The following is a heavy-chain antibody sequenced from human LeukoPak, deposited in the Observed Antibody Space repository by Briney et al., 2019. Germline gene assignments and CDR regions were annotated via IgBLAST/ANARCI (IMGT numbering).Heavy chain of an antibody. Sequence: GGSLRLSCAVSGFTFSSYWMSWVRQAPGKGLEWVANIKQDGSEKYYVDSVKGRFTISRDNAKNSLYLQMNSLRAEDTAVYYCARETYFDYWGQGTLVTVSS. J-gene: IGHJ4*02. CDR2: IKQDGSEK. V-gene: IGHV3-7*01. CDR3: ARETYFDY. CDR1: GFTFSSYW.